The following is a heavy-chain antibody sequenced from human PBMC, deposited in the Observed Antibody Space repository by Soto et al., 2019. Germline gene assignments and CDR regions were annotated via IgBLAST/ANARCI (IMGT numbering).Heavy chain of an antibody. J-gene: IGHJ6*02. Sequence: GGSLRLSCAASGFTFSDYYMTWIRQAPGKGLEWVSFLSSSGTTTHYAESVKGRFTISRDNAKTSLYLQMNSLRPEDTAVYYCAREHRYSSGFKYAMDVWGQGTTVTVSS. D-gene: IGHD5-18*01. CDR1: GFTFSDYY. V-gene: IGHV3-11*01. CDR3: AREHRYSSGFKYAMDV. CDR2: LSSSGTTT.